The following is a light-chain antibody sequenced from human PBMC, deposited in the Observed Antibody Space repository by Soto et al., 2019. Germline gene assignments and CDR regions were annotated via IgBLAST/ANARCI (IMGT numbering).Light chain of an antibody. CDR1: SSDVGGYNY. J-gene: IGLJ3*02. CDR3: SSFTSINTWV. Sequence: VLTQPASVSGSPGQSITISCTGTSSDVGGYNYVSWYQQHPGKAPKLMIYEVSNRPSGVSNRFFGSKSGNTASLTISGLQTEDEADYYCSSFTSINTWVFGGGTKLTVL. CDR2: EVS. V-gene: IGLV2-14*01.